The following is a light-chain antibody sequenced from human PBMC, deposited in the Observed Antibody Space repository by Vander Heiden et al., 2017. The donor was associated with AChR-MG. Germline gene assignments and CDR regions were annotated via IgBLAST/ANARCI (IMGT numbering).Light chain of an antibody. CDR3: MQALQTRA. CDR2: LGS. Sequence: DIVMTQSPLSLPVTPGEPASISCRSSQSLLHSNGYNYLDWYLQKPGQSPQLLIYLGSNRASGVPDRFSGSGSGTDFTLKISRVEAEDVGVYYCMQALQTRAFGQWTKLEIK. CDR1: QSLLHSNGYNY. J-gene: IGKJ2*01. V-gene: IGKV2-28*01.